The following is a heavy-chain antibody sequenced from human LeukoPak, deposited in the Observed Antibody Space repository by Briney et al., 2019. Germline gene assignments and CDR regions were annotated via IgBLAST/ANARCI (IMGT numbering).Heavy chain of an antibody. CDR1: GGSISSHY. J-gene: IGHJ6*03. Sequence: SETLSLTCTVSGGSISSHYWTWIRQSPVKGLEWIGDISNSGSTSYNPSLKCRVTISIDTSKNQFSLKLSSVTAADTAVYYCGRDALVGYFSYYYMDVWGKGTTVTVSS. CDR2: ISNSGST. V-gene: IGHV4-59*11. CDR3: GRDALVGYFSYYYMDV. D-gene: IGHD2-15*01.